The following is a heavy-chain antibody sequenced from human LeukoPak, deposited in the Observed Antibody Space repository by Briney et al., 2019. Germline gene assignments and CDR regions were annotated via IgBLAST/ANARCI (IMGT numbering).Heavy chain of an antibody. V-gene: IGHV1-69*04. Sequence: SVKVSCKASGGTFSNYGISWVRQAPGQGLEWMGRIIPILETANYARKFQGRVSITADTSTSTAYMELSSLTSDDTAVYFCAREQCTSTSCLKWFDPWGQGTLVTVSS. CDR2: IIPILETA. J-gene: IGHJ5*02. CDR3: AREQCTSTSCLKWFDP. D-gene: IGHD2-2*01. CDR1: GGTFSNYG.